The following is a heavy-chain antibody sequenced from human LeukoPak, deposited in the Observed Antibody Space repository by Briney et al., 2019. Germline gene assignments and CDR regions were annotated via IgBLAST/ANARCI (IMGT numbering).Heavy chain of an antibody. CDR2: ISSSSSYI. V-gene: IGHV3-21*01. Sequence: GGSLRLSCAASGFTFSSYSMNWVRQAPGKGLEWVSSISSSSSYIYYADSVKGRFTISRDNAKNSLYQQMNSLRAEDTAVYYCARDGNDAFDIWGQGTMVTVSS. CDR1: GFTFSSYS. J-gene: IGHJ3*02. CDR3: ARDGNDAFDI. D-gene: IGHD1-26*01.